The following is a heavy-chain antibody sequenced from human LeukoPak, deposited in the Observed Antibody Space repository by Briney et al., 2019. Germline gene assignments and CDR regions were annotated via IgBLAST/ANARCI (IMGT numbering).Heavy chain of an antibody. Sequence: PGGSLRLSCAASGFTFSSYEMNWVRQAPGKGLEWVSYISSSGSTIYYADSVKGRFTISRDNAKNSLYLQMNSLRAEDTAVYYCASGDCYSCDYHYYMDVWGKGTTVTISS. CDR1: GFTFSSYE. CDR3: ASGDCYSCDYHYYMDV. J-gene: IGHJ6*03. CDR2: ISSSGSTI. D-gene: IGHD2-21*02. V-gene: IGHV3-48*03.